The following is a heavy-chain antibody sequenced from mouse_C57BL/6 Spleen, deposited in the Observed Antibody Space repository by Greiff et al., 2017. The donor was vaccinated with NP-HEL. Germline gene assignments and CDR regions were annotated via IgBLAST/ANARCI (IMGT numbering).Heavy chain of an antibody. CDR1: GYTFTSYW. D-gene: IGHD1-1*01. CDR3: AIGYCGSRGYCDG. CDR2: IDPSDSYT. V-gene: IGHV1-50*01. J-gene: IGHJ1*03. Sequence: QVQLQQSGAELVKPGASVKLSCKASGYTFTSYWMQWVKQRPGQGLEWIGEIDPSDSYTNSNQKFKGKGTLTVDTSSSTAYMQPRSLTSEDSAVYYCAIGYCGSRGYCDGWGTGTTVTVAS.